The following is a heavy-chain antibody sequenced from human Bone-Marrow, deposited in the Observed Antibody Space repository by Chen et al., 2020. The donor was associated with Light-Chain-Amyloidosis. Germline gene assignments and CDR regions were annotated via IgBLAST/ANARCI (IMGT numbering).Heavy chain of an antibody. CDR3: ARESHFTQIGGRFDP. J-gene: IGHJ5*02. Sequence: VQLVESGGGLLQRGGSPRLPCAASGFAFSTSGMHWVRQAPGKGLEWVAFIQYDESTKFYGDSVKGRFTVSRDNSKNMLYLQMNSLRGEDTAVYYCARESHFTQIGGRFDPWGQGTPVTVSS. V-gene: IGHV3-30*02. CDR1: GFAFSTSG. D-gene: IGHD3-16*01. CDR2: IQYDESTK.